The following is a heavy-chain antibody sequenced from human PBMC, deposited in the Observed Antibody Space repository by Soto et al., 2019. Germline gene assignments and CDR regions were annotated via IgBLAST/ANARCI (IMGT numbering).Heavy chain of an antibody. J-gene: IGHJ6*02. CDR3: ARHAVVPAAISYYYYGMDV. D-gene: IGHD2-2*01. CDR1: GGSFSGYY. CDR2: INHSGST. V-gene: IGHV4-34*01. Sequence: XETLSLTCAVYGGSFSGYYWSWIRQPPGKGLEWIGEINHSGSTNYNPSLKSRVTISVDTSKNQFSLKLSSVTAADTAVYYCARHAVVPAAISYYYYGMDVWGQGTTVTVSS.